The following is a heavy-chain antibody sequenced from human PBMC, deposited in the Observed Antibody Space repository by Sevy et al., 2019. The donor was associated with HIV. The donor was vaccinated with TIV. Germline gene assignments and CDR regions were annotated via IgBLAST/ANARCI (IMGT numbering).Heavy chain of an antibody. D-gene: IGHD3-16*02. CDR2: ITGDTKTI. V-gene: IGHV3-48*02. J-gene: IGHJ4*02. CDR3: ARRAGGTFRYNDW. CDR1: GFSFSSYA. Sequence: GGSLRLSCSASGFSFSSYAMDWVRQAPGKGLEWISFITGDTKTISYAGSVKGRFSVSRDNAKNSLFLHMNSLRDDDMALYYCARRAGGTFRYNDWWGQGTLVTVSS.